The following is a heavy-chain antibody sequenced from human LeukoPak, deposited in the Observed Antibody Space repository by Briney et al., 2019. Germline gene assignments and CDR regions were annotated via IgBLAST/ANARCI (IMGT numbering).Heavy chain of an antibody. CDR2: IYYSGST. J-gene: IGHJ4*02. CDR1: GGSISSSNW. CDR3: ARVAPALTIDY. Sequence: PSETLSLTCAVSGGSISSSNWWSWIRQPPGKGLEWIGYIYYSGSTNYNPSLKSRVTISVDTSKNQFSLKLSSVTAADTAVYYCARVAPALTIDYWGQGTLVTVSS. D-gene: IGHD2-2*01. V-gene: IGHV4-4*02.